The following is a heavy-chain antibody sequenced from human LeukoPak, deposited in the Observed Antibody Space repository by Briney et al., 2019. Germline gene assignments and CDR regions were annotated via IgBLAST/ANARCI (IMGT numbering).Heavy chain of an antibody. CDR3: ARVGEWFGDPYGMDV. CDR2: IRYDGSNK. Sequence: GGSLRLSCAASGFTFSSYGMHGVRQAPGKGLEWVAFIRYDGSNKYYADSVKGRFTISRDNAKKSLYLQMNSLRAEDTAVYYCARVGEWFGDPYGMDVWGQGTTVTVSS. CDR1: GFTFSSYG. D-gene: IGHD3-10*01. J-gene: IGHJ6*02. V-gene: IGHV3-30*02.